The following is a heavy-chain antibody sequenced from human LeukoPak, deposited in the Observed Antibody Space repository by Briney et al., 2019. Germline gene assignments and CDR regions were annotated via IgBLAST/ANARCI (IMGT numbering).Heavy chain of an antibody. Sequence: ASVKVSCKASGYTFTSFDFNWVRQATRQGLEWMGWVKSNNGHTGYAQKFQGRVTMTRDTSISTAYMELSSLTFEDTAVYYCARGPPNWGMVGYWGQGTLVTVSS. V-gene: IGHV1-8*01. CDR2: VKSNNGHT. CDR1: GYTFTSFD. J-gene: IGHJ4*02. CDR3: ARGPPNWGMVGY. D-gene: IGHD7-27*01.